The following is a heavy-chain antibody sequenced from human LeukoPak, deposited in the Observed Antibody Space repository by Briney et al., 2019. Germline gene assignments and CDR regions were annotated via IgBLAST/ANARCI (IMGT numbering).Heavy chain of an antibody. CDR1: GFIFSRYA. D-gene: IGHD6-19*01. V-gene: IGHV3-33*08. CDR2: IWYDGSNK. J-gene: IGHJ6*02. Sequence: GGSLRLSCAASGFIFSRYAIHWVRQAPGKGLEWVAVIWYDGSNKYYADSVKGRFTISRDNSKNTLYLQMNSLRAEDTAVYYCARDILSGWDYYYYGMDVWGQGTTVTVSS. CDR3: ARDILSGWDYYYYGMDV.